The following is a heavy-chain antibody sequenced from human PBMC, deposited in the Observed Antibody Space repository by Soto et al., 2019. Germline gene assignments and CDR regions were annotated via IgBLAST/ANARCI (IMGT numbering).Heavy chain of an antibody. CDR3: ARRLPSLSQDY. CDR1: GYTFTSYA. D-gene: IGHD4-17*01. CDR2: ISAYNGNT. V-gene: IGHV1-3*01. Sequence: ASVKVSCKASGYTFTSYAMHWVRQAPGQRLEWMGWISAYNGNTNYSQKLQGRVTMTRDTSTSTAYMELRSLRSDDTAVYYCARRLPSLSQDYWGQGTLVTVSS. J-gene: IGHJ4*02.